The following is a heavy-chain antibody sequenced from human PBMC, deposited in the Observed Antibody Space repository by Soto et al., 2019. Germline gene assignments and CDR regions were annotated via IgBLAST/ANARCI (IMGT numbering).Heavy chain of an antibody. CDR1: GGSISSGGYY. CDR3: AREVSCSSTSCRTIWFDP. D-gene: IGHD2-2*01. V-gene: IGHV4-31*02. Sequence: PSETLSLTCTVSGGSISSGGYYWSWIRQHPGKGLEWIGYIYYSGSTYYNPSLKSRVTISVDTSKNQFSLKLSSVTAADTAVYYCAREVSCSSTSCRTIWFDPWGQGTLVTVSS. CDR2: IYYSGST. J-gene: IGHJ5*02.